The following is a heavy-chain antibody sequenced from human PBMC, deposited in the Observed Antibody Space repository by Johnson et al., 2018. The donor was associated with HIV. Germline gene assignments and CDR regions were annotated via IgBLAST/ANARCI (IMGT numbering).Heavy chain of an antibody. J-gene: IGHJ3*02. D-gene: IGHD5-18*01. CDR1: GFSFSGSA. CDR2: LRTKPNTYAT. CDR3: SGYSITVGSTDKDDASDI. Sequence: VQLVESGGGLVQPGGSLKLSCAASGFSFSGSAVHWVRQASGKGLEWLGRLRTKPNTYATSYGPSVQGRFRISRDDSKNTAYLQINSLKTEDTAVYYCSGYSITVGSTDKDDASDIWGQGTLVTVSS. V-gene: IGHV3-73*02.